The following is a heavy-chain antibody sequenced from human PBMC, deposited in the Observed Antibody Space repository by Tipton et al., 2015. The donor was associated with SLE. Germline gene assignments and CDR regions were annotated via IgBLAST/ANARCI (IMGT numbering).Heavy chain of an antibody. V-gene: IGHV3-30*04. CDR3: ARAARGKQHLIRTFYYHIDI. CDR1: GFTFSAHP. J-gene: IGHJ6*03. CDR2: IPYDASNK. Sequence: SLRLSCAASGFTFSAHPMHWVRQAPGKGLEWVAFIPYDASNKDYADSVKGRFTISRDNSKNTLYLQMNSLRAEDTAVYYCARAARGKQHLIRTFYYHIDIWGKGTTVTVSS. D-gene: IGHD6-13*01.